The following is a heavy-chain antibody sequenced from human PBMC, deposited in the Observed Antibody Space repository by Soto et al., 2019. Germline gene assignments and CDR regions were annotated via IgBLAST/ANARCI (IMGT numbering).Heavy chain of an antibody. Sequence: QVQLVESGGGVVQPGRSLRLSCAASGFTFSSYGMHWVRQAPGKGLEWVAVIWYDGSNKYYADSVKGRFTISRDNSKNTLYLKMNSLRAEDTAVYYCASRWTPPDHYYGMDVWGQGPTVTVSS. V-gene: IGHV3-33*01. CDR2: IWYDGSNK. CDR3: ASRWTPPDHYYGMDV. CDR1: GFTFSSYG. J-gene: IGHJ6*02. D-gene: IGHD1-1*01.